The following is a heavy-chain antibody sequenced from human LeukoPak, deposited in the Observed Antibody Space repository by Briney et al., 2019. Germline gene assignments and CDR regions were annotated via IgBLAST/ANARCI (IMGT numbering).Heavy chain of an antibody. CDR1: GGSISSYY. Sequence: PSETLSLTCTVSGGSISSYYWSWIRQPPGKGLEWIGYIYYSGSTNYNPSLKSRVTISVDTSKNQFSLKLSSVTAADTAVYHCARAGGERAAAGTFDYWGQGTLVTVSS. D-gene: IGHD6-13*01. CDR2: IYYSGST. J-gene: IGHJ4*02. CDR3: ARAGGERAAAGTFDY. V-gene: IGHV4-59*08.